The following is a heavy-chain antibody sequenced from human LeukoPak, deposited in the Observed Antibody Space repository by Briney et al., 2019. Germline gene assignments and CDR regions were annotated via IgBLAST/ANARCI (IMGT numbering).Heavy chain of an antibody. CDR3: ARVIGWDEPFDI. V-gene: IGHV3-74*01. J-gene: IGHJ3*02. CDR1: GFTLSNYW. CDR2: INTDGSST. Sequence: GGSLRLSCSASGFTLSNYWMHWVRQAPGKGLGWVSRINTDGSSTNYADSVKGRFTVSRDNAKNTLYLQMNSLRAEDTAVYYCARVIGWDEPFDIWGQGTMVTVSS. D-gene: IGHD1-26*01.